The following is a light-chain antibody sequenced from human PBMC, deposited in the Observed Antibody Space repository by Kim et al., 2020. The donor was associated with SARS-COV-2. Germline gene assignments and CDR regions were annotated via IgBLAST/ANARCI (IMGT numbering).Light chain of an antibody. CDR2: AKN. V-gene: IGLV3-19*01. CDR3: NSRDRSGTSYV. J-gene: IGLJ1*01. Sequence: ALGKTVRITCQGDSLRSYYASWYQQTPGQATVLVIYAKNSRPSGIPDRFSGSSTGDTASLTITGAQAEDEADYYCNSRDRSGTSYVFGTGTKVTVL. CDR1: SLRSYY.